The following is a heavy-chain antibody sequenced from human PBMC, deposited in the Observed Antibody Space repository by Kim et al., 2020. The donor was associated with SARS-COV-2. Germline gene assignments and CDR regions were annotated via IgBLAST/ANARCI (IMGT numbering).Heavy chain of an antibody. CDR2: ISAYNGNT. CDR3: ARAGSSWYISRYYYYGMDV. Sequence: ASVKVSCKASGYTFTSYGISWVRQAPGQGLEWMGWISAYNGNTNYAQKLQGRVTMTTDTSTSTAYMELRSLRSDDTAVYYCARAGSSWYISRYYYYGMDVWGQGTTVTVSS. CDR1: GYTFTSYG. V-gene: IGHV1-18*04. D-gene: IGHD6-13*01. J-gene: IGHJ6*02.